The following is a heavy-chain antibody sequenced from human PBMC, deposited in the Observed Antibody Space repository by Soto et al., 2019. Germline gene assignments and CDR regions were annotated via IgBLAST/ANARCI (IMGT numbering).Heavy chain of an antibody. V-gene: IGHV4-39*07. CDR3: ARRYGGNLDY. CDR2: FYYSGST. J-gene: IGHJ4*02. D-gene: IGHD1-26*01. Sequence: PSETLSLTCTVSGGSITSSSYYWGWIRQPPGKGLEWIGNFYYSGSTYYNPSLKSRVTISVDTSKNHFSLKLSSVTAADTAVYYCARRYGGNLDYWGQGTLVTVSS. CDR1: GGSITSSSYY.